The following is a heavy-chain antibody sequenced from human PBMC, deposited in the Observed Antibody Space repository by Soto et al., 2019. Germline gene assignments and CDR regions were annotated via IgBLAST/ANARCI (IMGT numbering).Heavy chain of an antibody. D-gene: IGHD5-12*01. J-gene: IGHJ6*02. CDR3: ATTVDIVATLDGMDV. CDR2: FDPEDGET. Sequence: ASVKVSCKVSGYTLTELSMHWVRQAPGKGLEWMGGFDPEDGETIYAQKSQGRVTMTEDTSTDTAYMELSSLRSEDTAVYYCATTVDIVATLDGMDVWGQGTTVTVSS. CDR1: GYTLTELS. V-gene: IGHV1-24*01.